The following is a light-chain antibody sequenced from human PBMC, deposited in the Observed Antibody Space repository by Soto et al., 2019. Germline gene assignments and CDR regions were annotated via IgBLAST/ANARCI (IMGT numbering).Light chain of an antibody. CDR2: DVS. J-gene: IGLJ2*01. CDR1: SSDVGGYNY. CDR3: SSYRSSGTV. Sequence: QSVLTQPASVSGSPGQSITISCTGTSSDVGGYNYVSWYQQHPGKAPKLMIYDVSNRPSGVSNRFSGSKSGDTASLTISGLQAEDEADYYCSSYRSSGTVFGGGTQLTVL. V-gene: IGLV2-14*01.